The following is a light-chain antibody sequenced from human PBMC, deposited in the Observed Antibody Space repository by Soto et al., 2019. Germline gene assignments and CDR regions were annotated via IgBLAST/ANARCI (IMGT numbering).Light chain of an antibody. CDR3: QQYNNLPRT. CDR1: QSVSSN. V-gene: IGKV3-15*01. CDR2: GAS. Sequence: VMKQSPASLSVSPGAGATLSCRASQSVSSNLVWYQHKPGQAPRLLIYGASTRATDIPARFSGSGSGTEFTRTISSLQSEDYAVYYCQQYNNLPRTFGGGTKVDIK. J-gene: IGKJ4*01.